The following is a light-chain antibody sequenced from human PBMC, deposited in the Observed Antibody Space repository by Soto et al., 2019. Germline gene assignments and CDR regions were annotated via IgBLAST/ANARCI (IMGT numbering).Light chain of an antibody. J-gene: IGKJ1*01. CDR1: QSVSSSY. V-gene: IGKV3-20*01. Sequence: EIVLTQSPGTLSLSPGERATLSCRASQSVSSSYLAWYQQKPGQAPRLLIYGASSRATGIPDRFSGSGSGTAFGVTVSRLEPEDFAVYYCQQYGSSSWTFGQGIKVEIK. CDR2: GAS. CDR3: QQYGSSSWT.